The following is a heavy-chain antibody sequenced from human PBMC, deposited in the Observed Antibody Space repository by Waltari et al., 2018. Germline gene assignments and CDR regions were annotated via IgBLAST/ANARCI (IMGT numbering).Heavy chain of an antibody. CDR1: GFTFGRSA. CDR3: AKDTATVVTHDY. CDR2: ISGSGGST. D-gene: IGHD5-18*01. J-gene: IGHJ4*02. Sequence: EVQLLESGGGLVQPGGSLRLPCAASGFTFGRSAISWFRQAPGKGLEWVSAISGSGGSTYYADSVKGRFTISRDNSKNTLYLQMNSLRAEDTAVYYCAKDTATVVTHDYWGQGTLVTVSS. V-gene: IGHV3-23*01.